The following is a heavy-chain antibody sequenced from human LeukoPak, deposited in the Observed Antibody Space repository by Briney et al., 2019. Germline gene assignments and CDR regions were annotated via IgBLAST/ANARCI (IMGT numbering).Heavy chain of an antibody. V-gene: IGHV1-46*01. Sequence: GESLKISCKGSGYTFTSYYMHWVRQAPGQGLEWMGIINPSGGSTSYAQKFQGRVTMTRDTSTSTVYMELSSLRSEDTAVYYCARDPRYSSGWNSFDYWGQGTLVTVSS. D-gene: IGHD3-22*01. CDR2: INPSGGST. J-gene: IGHJ4*02. CDR1: GYTFTSYY. CDR3: ARDPRYSSGWNSFDY.